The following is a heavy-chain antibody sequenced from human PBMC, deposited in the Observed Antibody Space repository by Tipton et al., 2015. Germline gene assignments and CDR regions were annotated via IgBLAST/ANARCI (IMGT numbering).Heavy chain of an antibody. J-gene: IGHJ6*02. Sequence: SLRLSCAASGFTFSSYWMSWVRQAPGKGLEWVSTIGGSGASIYYADSVKGRFTISRDNSKNTLYLQMNSLRAEDTAVYYCAKWVIPSSGWYFMEWGVGMDVWGQGTTVTVSS. CDR2: IGGSGASI. CDR1: GFTFSSYW. D-gene: IGHD6-19*01. V-gene: IGHV3-23*01. CDR3: AKWVIPSSGWYFMEWGVGMDV.